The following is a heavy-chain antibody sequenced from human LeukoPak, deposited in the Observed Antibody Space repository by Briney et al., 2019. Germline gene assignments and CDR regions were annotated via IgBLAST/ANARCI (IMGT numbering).Heavy chain of an antibody. CDR3: ARGRSSGRYNWFDR. CDR1: GFTFSSYA. Sequence: GGSLRLSCAASGFTFSSYAMHWVRQAPGKGLEWVAVISYDGSNKYYAASVKGRFTISRDNSKNTLYLQMNSLRAEDTAVYYCARGRSSGRYNWFDRWGQGTLVTVSS. V-gene: IGHV3-30-3*01. J-gene: IGHJ5*02. CDR2: ISYDGSNK. D-gene: IGHD6-13*01.